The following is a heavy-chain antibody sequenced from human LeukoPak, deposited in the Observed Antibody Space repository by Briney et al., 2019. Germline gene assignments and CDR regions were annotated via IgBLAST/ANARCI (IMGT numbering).Heavy chain of an antibody. V-gene: IGHV4-59*01. CDR2: IYYSGST. CDR1: GGSISSYY. D-gene: IGHD3-22*01. Sequence: LETLSLTCTVSGGSISSYYWSWIRXPPGKXLEWIGYIYYSGSTNYNPSLKSRVTISVDTSKNQFSLKLSSVTAADTAVYYCARGVRYYYDSSGYYVDAFDIWGQGTMVTVSS. CDR3: ARGVRYYYDSSGYYVDAFDI. J-gene: IGHJ3*02.